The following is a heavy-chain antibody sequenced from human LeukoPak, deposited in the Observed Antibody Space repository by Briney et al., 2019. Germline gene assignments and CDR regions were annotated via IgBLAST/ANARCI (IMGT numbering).Heavy chain of an antibody. D-gene: IGHD6-6*01. CDR2: ISSSGSTI. CDR3: ARDRKALVADYYYYMDV. CDR1: GFTFSSYW. J-gene: IGHJ6*03. Sequence: HAGGSLRLSCAVSGFTFSSYWMHWVRQAPGKGLEWVSYISSSGSTIYYADSVKGRFTISRDNAKNSLYLQMNSLRAEDTAVYYCARDRKALVADYYYYMDVWGKGTTVTVSS. V-gene: IGHV3-48*04.